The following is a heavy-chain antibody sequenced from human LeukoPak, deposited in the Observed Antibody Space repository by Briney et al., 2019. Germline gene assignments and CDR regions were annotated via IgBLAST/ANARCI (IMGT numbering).Heavy chain of an antibody. CDR3: ATGVGHAFGI. V-gene: IGHV3-74*01. Sequence: PGGSLRLSCAASGFTFSSYWMHWVRQVPGKGLVWVSRINSDGSSTSDADSVKGRFTISRDNAKNTLYLQMNSLRAEDTAVYYCATGVGHAFGIWGQGTMVTVSS. J-gene: IGHJ3*02. D-gene: IGHD1-26*01. CDR1: GFTFSSYW. CDR2: INSDGSST.